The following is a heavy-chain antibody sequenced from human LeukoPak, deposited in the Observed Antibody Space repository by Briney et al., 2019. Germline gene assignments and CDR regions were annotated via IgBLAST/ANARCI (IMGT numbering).Heavy chain of an antibody. CDR2: INPSGGST. J-gene: IGHJ5*01. Sequence: ASVKVSCKASGYTFTSYYMHWVRQAPGQGLEWMGIINPSGGSTSYAQKFQGRVTMTRDTSINTAYMELSSLRSEDTAVYYCAGVGLRGSGTHHDWFDSWGQGTLITVSS. V-gene: IGHV1-46*01. CDR3: AGVGLRGSGTHHDWFDS. CDR1: GYTFTSYY. D-gene: IGHD3-10*01.